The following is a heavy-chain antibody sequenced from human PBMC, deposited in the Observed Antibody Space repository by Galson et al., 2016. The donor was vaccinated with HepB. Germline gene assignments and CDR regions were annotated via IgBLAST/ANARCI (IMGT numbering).Heavy chain of an antibody. CDR3: ASHQGEIATRPFFGYSYYGMDV. CDR1: GFTFSSYA. Sequence: SLRLSCAASGFTFSSYAMSWVRQAPGKGLEWVSAISGSGGSTYYADSVKGRFTISRDNSKNTLYLQMNSLRAEDTAVYYCASHQGEIATRPFFGYSYYGMDVWGQGTTVTVSS. CDR2: ISGSGGST. V-gene: IGHV3-23*01. J-gene: IGHJ6*02. D-gene: IGHD6-6*01.